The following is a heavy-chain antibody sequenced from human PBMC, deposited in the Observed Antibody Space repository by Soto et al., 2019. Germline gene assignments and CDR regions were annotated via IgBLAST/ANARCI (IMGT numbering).Heavy chain of an antibody. Sequence: ASVKVSCKASGYTFTSYGISWVRQAPGQGLEWMGWISAYNGNTNYAQKFQGRVTITADESTSTAYMELSSLRSEDTAVYYCARADIVPDYYYYGMDVWGQGTTVTVSS. CDR3: ARADIVPDYYYYGMDV. J-gene: IGHJ6*02. D-gene: IGHD2-8*01. CDR2: ISAYNGNT. V-gene: IGHV1-18*01. CDR1: GYTFTSYG.